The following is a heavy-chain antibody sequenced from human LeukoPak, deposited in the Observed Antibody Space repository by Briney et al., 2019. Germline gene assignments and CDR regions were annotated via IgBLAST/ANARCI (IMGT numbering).Heavy chain of an antibody. CDR2: INPHSGDT. CDR1: GYSFSGYY. CDR3: ARWDGYSSSPDY. V-gene: IGHV1-2*02. Sequence: ASVKVSCKASGYSFSGYYMHWVRQAPGQGLEWMGWINPHSGDTGYAQKFLGRVTMTRDMSITTIYMELTRLRSDDTAFYYCARWDGYSSSPDYWGQGSLVTVSS. D-gene: IGHD6-13*01. J-gene: IGHJ4*02.